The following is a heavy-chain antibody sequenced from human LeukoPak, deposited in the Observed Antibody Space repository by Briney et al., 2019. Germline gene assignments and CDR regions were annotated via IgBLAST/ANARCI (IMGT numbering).Heavy chain of an antibody. CDR1: GFTVSSNY. D-gene: IGHD3-22*01. CDR2: IYSGGST. Sequence: PGGSLRLSCAASGFTVSSNYMSWVRQAPGKGLEWVSVIYSGGSTYYADSVKGRFTISRDNAKNTLYLQMNSLRAEDTAVYYCAREPRDYYDSSGYYADYFDYWGQGTLVTVSS. CDR3: AREPRDYYDSSGYYADYFDY. J-gene: IGHJ4*02. V-gene: IGHV3-66*01.